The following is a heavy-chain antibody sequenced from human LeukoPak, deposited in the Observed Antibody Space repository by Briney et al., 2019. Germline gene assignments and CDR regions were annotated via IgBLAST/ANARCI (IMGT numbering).Heavy chain of an antibody. CDR3: ARDLNDLGAFDI. CDR2: IYTSGST. D-gene: IGHD1-1*01. CDR1: GASISSYY. J-gene: IGHJ3*02. V-gene: IGHV4-4*07. Sequence: SETLSLTCTVSGASISSYYWSWIRQPAGKGLEWIGRIYTSGSTNYNPSLKSRVTISVDTSKNQFSLKLSSVTAADTAVYYCARDLNDLGAFDIWGQGTMVTVSS.